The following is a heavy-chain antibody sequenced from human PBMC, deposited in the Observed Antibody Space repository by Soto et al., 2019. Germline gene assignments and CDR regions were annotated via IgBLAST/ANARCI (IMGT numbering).Heavy chain of an antibody. Sequence: QVQLVESGGGVVRPGRSLRLSCSASGFTFSRYAMHWVRQAPGKGLEWLAVISYEGSNRYSADSVKCRFTVSRDNSKNTLYLQMDSLRPEDTAVYYCARDYRLRYDFGYVAYWGQGTLVTVSS. CDR1: GFTFSRYA. CDR3: ARDYRLRYDFGYVAY. D-gene: IGHD5-18*01. CDR2: ISYEGSNR. V-gene: IGHV3-30-3*01. J-gene: IGHJ4*02.